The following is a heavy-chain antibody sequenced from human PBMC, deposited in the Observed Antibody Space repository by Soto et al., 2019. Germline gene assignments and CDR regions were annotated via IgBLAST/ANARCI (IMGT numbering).Heavy chain of an antibody. Sequence: EVQVLESGGGMVQPGGSLRLSCAASGFTFSNYAMSWVRQAPGKGLEWVSVISGSGGTTNYADSVRGRFTISRDNSKNTLDLQMASLRAEDTAVYYCAKVQGRDRGTEDYWCQGTLVTVSS. CDR3: AKVQGRDRGTEDY. CDR2: ISGSGGTT. J-gene: IGHJ4*02. D-gene: IGHD3-16*01. V-gene: IGHV3-23*01. CDR1: GFTFSNYA.